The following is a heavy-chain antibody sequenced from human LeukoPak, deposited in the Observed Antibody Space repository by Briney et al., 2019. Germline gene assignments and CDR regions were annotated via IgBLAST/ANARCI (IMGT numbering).Heavy chain of an antibody. J-gene: IGHJ4*02. CDR3: ARGGLRGYSYGQRFDY. D-gene: IGHD5-18*01. Sequence: SETLSLTCAVYGGSFSGYYWSWIRQPPGKGLEWIGEINHSGSTNYNPSLKSRVTISVDTSNNQFSLKLSSVTAADTAVYYCARGGLRGYSYGQRFDYWGQGILVTVSS. CDR2: INHSGST. CDR1: GGSFSGYY. V-gene: IGHV4-34*01.